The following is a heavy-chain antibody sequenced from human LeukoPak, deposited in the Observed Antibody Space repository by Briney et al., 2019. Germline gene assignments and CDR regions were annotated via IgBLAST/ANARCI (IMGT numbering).Heavy chain of an antibody. CDR3: ARDRGGSYWGLDYFDY. CDR1: GFSFSTYW. Sequence: GGSLRLSCAASGFSFSTYWMHWVRQAPGKGLVWVSRINSDGSSPNYADSVKGRFTISRDNAKNTLYLQMNSLRAEDTAVYYCARDRGGSYWGLDYFDYWGQGTLVTVSS. V-gene: IGHV3-74*01. D-gene: IGHD1-26*01. CDR2: INSDGSSP. J-gene: IGHJ4*02.